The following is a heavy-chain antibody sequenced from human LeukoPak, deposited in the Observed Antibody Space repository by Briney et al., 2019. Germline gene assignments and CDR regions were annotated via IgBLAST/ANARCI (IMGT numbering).Heavy chain of an antibody. V-gene: IGHV3-23*01. Sequence: GGSLRLSCAASGFTFSSYAMNWVRQAPGKGLEWVSGIGGGGGSTYYVDSVKGRFTISRDNSKDTLYLQMNSLRVEDTAVYYCVRCDRPDSGGYYDDYWGQGTLVTVSS. CDR1: GFTFSSYA. CDR2: IGGGGGST. D-gene: IGHD3-10*01. CDR3: VRCDRPDSGGYYDDY. J-gene: IGHJ4*02.